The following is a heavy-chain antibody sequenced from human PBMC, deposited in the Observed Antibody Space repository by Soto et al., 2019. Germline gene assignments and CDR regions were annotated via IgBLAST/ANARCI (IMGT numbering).Heavy chain of an antibody. CDR1: GFTFSSYD. V-gene: IGHV3-13*01. CDR2: IGTAGDT. Sequence: GGSLRLSCAASGFTFSSYDMHWVRQATGKGLEWVSAIGTAGDTYYPGSVKGRFTISRENAKNSLYLQMNSLRAEDTAVYYCARVSPYYDYVIDYWGQGTLVTVSS. D-gene: IGHD3-16*01. CDR3: ARVSPYYDYVIDY. J-gene: IGHJ4*02.